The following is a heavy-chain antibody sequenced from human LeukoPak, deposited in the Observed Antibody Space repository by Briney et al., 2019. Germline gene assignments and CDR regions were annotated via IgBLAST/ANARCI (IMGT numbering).Heavy chain of an antibody. J-gene: IGHJ4*02. V-gene: IGHV4-61*01. CDR1: GGSLSSGSYY. D-gene: IGHD2-15*01. Sequence: SETLSLTCTVSGGSLSSGSYYWSWIRQPPGKGLEWIGYIYYSGSTNYNPSLKSRVTISVDTSKNQFSLKLSSVTAADTAVYYCARVRPGVAATFYDYWGQGTLVTVSS. CDR3: ARVRPGVAATFYDY. CDR2: IYYSGST.